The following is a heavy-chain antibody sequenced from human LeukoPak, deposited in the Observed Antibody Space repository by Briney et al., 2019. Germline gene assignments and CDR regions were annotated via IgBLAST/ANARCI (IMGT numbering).Heavy chain of an antibody. J-gene: IGHJ5*02. Sequence: SSETLSLTCTVSGGSISSSSYYWGWIRQPPGKGLEWIGSIYYSGSTYYNPSLKSRVTISVDTSKNQFSLKLSSVTAADTAVYYCARVEDSGYDYRGRFDPWGQGTLVTVSS. D-gene: IGHD5-12*01. V-gene: IGHV4-39*07. CDR2: IYYSGST. CDR1: GGSISSSSYY. CDR3: ARVEDSGYDYRGRFDP.